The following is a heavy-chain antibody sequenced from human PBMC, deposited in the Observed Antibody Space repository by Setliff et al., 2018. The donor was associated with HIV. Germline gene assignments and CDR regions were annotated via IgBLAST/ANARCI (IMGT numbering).Heavy chain of an antibody. CDR1: GGSISSYY. CDR2: IYYSGST. CDR3: ARLRAAGTVHYFDP. J-gene: IGHJ5*02. Sequence: PSETLSLTCTVSGGSISSYYWSWIRQPPGKGLEWIGSIYYSGSTYYNPSLKSRVTISVFTSSQQLSLTLTSVTPADTAVYYCARLRAAGTVHYFDPWGQGTQVTVSS. D-gene: IGHD6-13*01. V-gene: IGHV4-59*04.